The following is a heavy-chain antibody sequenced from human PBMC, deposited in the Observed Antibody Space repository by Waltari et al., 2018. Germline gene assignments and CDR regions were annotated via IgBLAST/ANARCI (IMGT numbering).Heavy chain of an antibody. V-gene: IGHV4-31*02. Sequence: QVQLQESGPGLVQPSQTLSLTCSVSGFSLSSGSYYWSWIRQHPGKGLEWIGYISHSGDTDYSTSLRSRLTLSVDTSKNQFSLKLNSVTAADTGVYFCAGRGAKMFSIWGRGTLVTVSS. CDR1: GFSLSSGSYY. CDR3: AGRGAKMFSI. J-gene: IGHJ4*02. D-gene: IGHD3-3*02. CDR2: ISHSGDT.